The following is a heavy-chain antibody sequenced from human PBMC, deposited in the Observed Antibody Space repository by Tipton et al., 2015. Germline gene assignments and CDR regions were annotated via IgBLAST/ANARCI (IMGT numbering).Heavy chain of an antibody. Sequence: GSLRLSCAASGFSFSSYGMNWVRQAPGKGLEWVSVISGNGRAIQYADSVKGRFIVSRDNGKNFVYLQMNSLRKEDTALYHCVKEHISGWPALDYWGQGTLVTVSS. CDR3: VKEHISGWPALDY. V-gene: IGHV3-43*02. J-gene: IGHJ4*02. CDR2: ISGNGRAI. D-gene: IGHD6-19*01. CDR1: GFSFSSYG.